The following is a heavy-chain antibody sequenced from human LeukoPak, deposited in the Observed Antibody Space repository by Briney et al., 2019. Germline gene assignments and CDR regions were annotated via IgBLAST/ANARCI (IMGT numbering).Heavy chain of an antibody. CDR3: ARDAGDIVVVPAAIDY. J-gene: IGHJ4*02. CDR2: INPNSGGT. D-gene: IGHD2-2*01. CDR1: GYTFTGYY. Sequence: ASVKVSCKASGYTFTGYYMHWVRQAPGQGLEWMGWINPNSGGTNYAQKFQGRVTMTRDTSISTAYMELSRLRSDDTAVYYCARDAGDIVVVPAAIDYWGQGTLVTVSS. V-gene: IGHV1-2*02.